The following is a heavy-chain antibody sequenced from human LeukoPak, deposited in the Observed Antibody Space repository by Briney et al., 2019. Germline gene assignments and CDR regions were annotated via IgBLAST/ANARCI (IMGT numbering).Heavy chain of an antibody. J-gene: IGHJ3*02. D-gene: IGHD2-21*01. CDR2: INPNSGGT. CDR3: ARIKVGILDAFDI. Sequence: ASVKVSCKASGYIFTGYYMHWVRQAPGQGLEWMGWINPNSGGTNYAQKFQGRVTMTRDTSISTAYMELSRLRSDDTAVYYCARIKVGILDAFDIRGQGTMVTVSS. CDR1: GYIFTGYY. V-gene: IGHV1-2*02.